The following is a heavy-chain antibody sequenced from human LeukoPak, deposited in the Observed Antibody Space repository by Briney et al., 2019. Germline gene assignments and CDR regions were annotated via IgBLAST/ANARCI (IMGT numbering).Heavy chain of an antibody. V-gene: IGHV3-21*01. Sequence: PGGSLRLSCAASGFTFSSYSMNWVRQAPGKGLEWVSSISSGSTYIYYGDSLKGRFTISRDNAKNSLYLQMNSLRAEDTAVYYCASEGDYWGQGTLVTVSS. J-gene: IGHJ4*02. CDR2: ISSGSTYI. CDR3: ASEGDY. CDR1: GFTFSSYS.